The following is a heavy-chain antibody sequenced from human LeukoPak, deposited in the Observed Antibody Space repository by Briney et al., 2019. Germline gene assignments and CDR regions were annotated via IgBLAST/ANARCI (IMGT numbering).Heavy chain of an antibody. D-gene: IGHD6-13*01. CDR3: AGQQLVRPREYYFDY. J-gene: IGHJ4*02. V-gene: IGHV1-69*13. Sequence: SVKVSCRASGGTFSSYAISWVRQAPGQGLEWMGGIIPIFGTANYAQKFQGRVTITADESTSTAYMELSSLRSEDTAVYYCAGQQLVRPREYYFDYWGQGTLVTVSS. CDR1: GGTFSSYA. CDR2: IIPIFGTA.